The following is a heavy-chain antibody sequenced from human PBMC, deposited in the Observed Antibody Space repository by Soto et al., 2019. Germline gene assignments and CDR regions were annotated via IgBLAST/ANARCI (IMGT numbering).Heavy chain of an antibody. V-gene: IGHV3-53*01. J-gene: IGHJ6*02. D-gene: IGHD3-16*01. CDR3: ASGSLGGYYYGMDV. Sequence: EVQLVESGGGLIQPGGSLRLSCAASGFTVSSSYMSWVRQAAGKGLEWVSFIYSGGSTYYADSVKGRFTISRDNSRNTVDLQMDSLGVEDTAVYYCASGSLGGYYYGMDVWGQGTTVTVSS. CDR1: GFTVSSSY. CDR2: IYSGGST.